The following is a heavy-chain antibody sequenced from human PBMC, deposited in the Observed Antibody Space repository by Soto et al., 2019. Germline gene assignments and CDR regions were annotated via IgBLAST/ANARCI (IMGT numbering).Heavy chain of an antibody. V-gene: IGHV5-51*01. CDR1: GYKVSTWHNFTSYL. CDR3: ARLGFNYDFLSGYYNVHHYYGIDV. D-gene: IGHD3-3*01. J-gene: IGHJ6*02. Sequence: GESLKNSCMGSGYKVSTWHNFTSYLIAWVRQMPGEGLEGVGIIYPGDSDTRYSPSFQGQVTISADKSINSVYLQWSSLKASDTATYYCARLGFNYDFLSGYYNVHHYYGIDVWGQGTTVTVSS. CDR2: IYPGDSDT.